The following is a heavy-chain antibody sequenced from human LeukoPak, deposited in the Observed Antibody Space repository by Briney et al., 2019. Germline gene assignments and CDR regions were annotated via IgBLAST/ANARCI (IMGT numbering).Heavy chain of an antibody. V-gene: IGHV3-23*01. CDR1: GFTLGNYA. J-gene: IGHJ4*02. Sequence: GGSLRLSCGAAGFTLGNYAMRWGRQAAGKGLEWVSGISGSGGSTYYADSVKGRFTISRDNSRNTLYLQMNSLRAEGTAVYYCAKEYCSTIACYTGFDYWGQGTLVTVSS. CDR3: AKEYCSTIACYTGFDY. CDR2: ISGSGGST. D-gene: IGHD2-2*02.